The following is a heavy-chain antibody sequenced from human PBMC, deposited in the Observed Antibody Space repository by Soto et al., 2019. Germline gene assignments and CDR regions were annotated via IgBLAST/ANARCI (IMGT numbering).Heavy chain of an antibody. V-gene: IGHV3-23*01. CDR1: GFTFSSYA. CDR3: AKGIGKVSPPFDY. Sequence: LRLSCAASGFTFSSYAMSWVHQAPGKGLEWVSAISGSGGSTYYADSVKGRFTISRDNSKNTLYLQMNSLRAEDTAVYYCAKGIGKVSPPFDYWGQGTLVTVSS. CDR2: ISGSGGST. D-gene: IGHD3-10*01. J-gene: IGHJ4*02.